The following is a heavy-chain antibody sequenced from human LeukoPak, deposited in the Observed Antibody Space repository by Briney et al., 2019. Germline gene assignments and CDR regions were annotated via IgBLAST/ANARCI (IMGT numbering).Heavy chain of an antibody. CDR2: IYYSGST. D-gene: IGHD6-13*01. CDR3: ARELAGLDI. V-gene: IGHV4-59*01. CDR1: GGSISSYY. Sequence: SETLSLTCTVPGGSISSYYWSWIRQPPGKGLEWIGYIYYSGSTNYNPSLKSRVTISVDTSKNQFSLKLSSVTAADTAVYYCARELAGLDIWGQGTMVTVSS. J-gene: IGHJ3*02.